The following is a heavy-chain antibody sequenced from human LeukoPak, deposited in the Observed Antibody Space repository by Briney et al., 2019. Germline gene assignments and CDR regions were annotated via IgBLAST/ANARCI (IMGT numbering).Heavy chain of an antibody. CDR2: ISGSGGST. V-gene: IGHV3-23*01. D-gene: IGHD3-3*01. J-gene: IGHJ5*02. Sequence: GGSLRLSCAASGFTFSSYAMSWVRQAPGKGLGWVSAISGSGGSTYYADSVKGRFTISRDNSKNTLYLQMNSLRAEDTAVYYCAKKGVLRFLEVWFDPWGQGTLVTVSS. CDR3: AKKGVLRFLEVWFDP. CDR1: GFTFSSYA.